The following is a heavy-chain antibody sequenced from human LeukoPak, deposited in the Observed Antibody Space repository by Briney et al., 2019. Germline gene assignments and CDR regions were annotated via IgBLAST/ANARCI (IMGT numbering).Heavy chain of an antibody. J-gene: IGHJ5*02. CDR1: GGSISSYY. CDR3: ARGGTVGGTKNWLDP. CDR2: VYYRGST. V-gene: IGHV4-59*01. Sequence: SETLSLTCTVSGGSISSYYWSWIRQPPGKGLEWIGYVYYRGSTKYNPSLKSRVTISLDTSKNQFSLKVTSVTAADTAVYYCARGGTVGGTKNWLDPWGQGTLVTVSS. D-gene: IGHD1-26*01.